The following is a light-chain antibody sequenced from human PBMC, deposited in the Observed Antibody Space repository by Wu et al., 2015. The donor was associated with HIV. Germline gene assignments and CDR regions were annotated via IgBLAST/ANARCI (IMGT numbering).Light chain of an antibody. V-gene: IGKV3-20*01. Sequence: EIVLTQSPGTLSLSPGERATLSCRASQSVNNNYLAWYQQKSGQAPRLLIYGASTRATGIPDKFSGSGSGTDFTLIISRLEPEDFALYYCQQYGSSPKSFGLGD. J-gene: IGKJ2*03. CDR2: GAS. CDR3: QQYGSSPKS. CDR1: QSVNNNY.